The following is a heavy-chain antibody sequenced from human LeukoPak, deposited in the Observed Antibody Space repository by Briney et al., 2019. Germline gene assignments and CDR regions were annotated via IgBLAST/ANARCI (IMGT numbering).Heavy chain of an antibody. Sequence: SETLSLTCTVSGGSISSYYWSWIRQPPGKGLEWIGYIYYSGSTNYNPSLKSRVTISVDTSKNQFSLKLSSVTAADTAVYYCARVKGRYSSSWEYWGQGTLVTVSS. CDR3: ARVKGRYSSSWEY. V-gene: IGHV4-59*01. D-gene: IGHD6-13*01. CDR1: GGSISSYY. CDR2: IYYSGST. J-gene: IGHJ4*02.